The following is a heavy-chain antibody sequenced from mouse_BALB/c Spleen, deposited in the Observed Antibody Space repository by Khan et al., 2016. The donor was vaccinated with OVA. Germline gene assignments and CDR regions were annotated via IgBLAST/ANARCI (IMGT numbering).Heavy chain of an antibody. J-gene: IGHJ4*01. CDR3: ARAYYGNYREAMDY. D-gene: IGHD2-10*01. CDR1: GFSLTGYG. CDR2: IWGDGST. V-gene: IGHV2-6-7*01. Sequence: VQLVESGPGLVAPSQSLSITCTVSGFSLTGYGVNWVRQPPGKGLEWLGMIWGDGSTDYNSALKSRLSISKDNSKSQVFLKMNSLQTDDTAMYYGARAYYGNYREAMDYWGQGTSVTVSS.